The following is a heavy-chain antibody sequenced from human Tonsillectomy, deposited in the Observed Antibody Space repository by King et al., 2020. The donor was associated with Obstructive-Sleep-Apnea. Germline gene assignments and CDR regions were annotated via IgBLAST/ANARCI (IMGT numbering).Heavy chain of an antibody. D-gene: IGHD3-16*01. Sequence: QLVQSGGGLVQPGRSLRLSCATSGFTFDDYAMHWVRQAPGKGLEWVSGINWNSGYIAYADSVKGRFTISRDNAKNSLSLQMNSLRAEDTALYYCVKDRAGGVPDAFDIWGQGTMVTVSS. V-gene: IGHV3-9*01. CDR2: INWNSGYI. CDR1: GFTFDDYA. J-gene: IGHJ3*02. CDR3: VKDRAGGVPDAFDI.